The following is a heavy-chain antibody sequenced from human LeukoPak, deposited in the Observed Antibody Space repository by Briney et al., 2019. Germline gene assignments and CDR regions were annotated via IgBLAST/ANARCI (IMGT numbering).Heavy chain of an antibody. CDR2: IYPGDSDI. V-gene: IGHV5-51*01. Sequence: GESLKISCKASGYTFTKYWIAWVRQMPGKGLEWMGIIYPGDSDIRYSPSFRGQVTIPADKSITTAYLQWSSLKASDTAMYYCARHFGYSGYDGDYWGQGTLVTVSS. CDR3: ARHFGYSGYDGDY. D-gene: IGHD5-12*01. J-gene: IGHJ4*02. CDR1: GYTFTKYW.